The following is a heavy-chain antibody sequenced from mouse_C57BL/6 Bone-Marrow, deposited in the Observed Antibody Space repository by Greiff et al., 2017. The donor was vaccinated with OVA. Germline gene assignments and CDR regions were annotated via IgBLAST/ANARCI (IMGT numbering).Heavy chain of an antibody. CDR2: IHPSDSDT. V-gene: IGHV1-74*01. J-gene: IGHJ4*01. CDR1: GYTFTSYW. Sequence: QVQLKESGAELVKPGASVKVSCKASGYTFTSYWMHWVKQRPGQGLEWIGRIHPSDSDTNYNQKFKGKATLTVDKSSSTAYMQLSSLTSEDSAVYYCAIHYYGSRLYAMDYWGQGTSVTVSS. D-gene: IGHD1-1*01. CDR3: AIHYYGSRLYAMDY.